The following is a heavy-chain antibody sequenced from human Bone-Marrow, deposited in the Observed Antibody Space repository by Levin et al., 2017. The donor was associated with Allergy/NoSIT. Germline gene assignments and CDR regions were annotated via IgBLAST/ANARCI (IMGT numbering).Heavy chain of an antibody. CDR3: ARDPDYYDRAFDI. CDR1: GYTFTDYY. CDR2: INPNSGGT. J-gene: IGHJ3*02. D-gene: IGHD3-22*01. V-gene: IGHV1-2*02. Sequence: WASVKVSCKASGYTFTDYYMNWVRQAPGQGLEWMGWINPNSGGTNYAQKFQGRVTMTRDTSISTAYMELSGLRSDDTAVYYCARDPDYYDRAFDIWGQGTMVTVSS.